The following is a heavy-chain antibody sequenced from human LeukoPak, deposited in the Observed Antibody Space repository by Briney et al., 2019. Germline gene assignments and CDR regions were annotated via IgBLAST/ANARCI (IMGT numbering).Heavy chain of an antibody. V-gene: IGHV3-74*01. Sequence: HAGGSLRLSCTASGFSFSGHWMHWARQLPGKGLVWVSRISPTGSTTSYADSVKGRFTVSRDNAKNTLYLQVSNLRAEDTAVYYCARGPNSNWSGLDFWGQGTLLTVSS. J-gene: IGHJ4*02. CDR1: GFSFSGHW. CDR2: ISPTGSTT. D-gene: IGHD6-6*01. CDR3: ARGPNSNWSGLDF.